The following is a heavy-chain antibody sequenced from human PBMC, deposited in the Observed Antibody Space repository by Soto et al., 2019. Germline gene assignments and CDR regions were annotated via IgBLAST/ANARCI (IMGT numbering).Heavy chain of an antibody. Sequence: PSETLSLTCTVSGASISGFYWSWIRKSAGKGLEWIGRIYATGTTDYNPSLKSRVMMSVYTSKKQFSPKLRSVTAADTAVYYCVRDGTKTLRDWFDPWGQGISVTVSS. CDR3: VRDGTKTLRDWFDP. J-gene: IGHJ5*02. D-gene: IGHD1-1*01. CDR2: IYATGTT. V-gene: IGHV4-4*07. CDR1: GASISGFY.